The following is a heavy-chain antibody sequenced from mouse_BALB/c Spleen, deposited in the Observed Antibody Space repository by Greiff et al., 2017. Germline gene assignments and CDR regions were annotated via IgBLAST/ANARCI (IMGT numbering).Heavy chain of an antibody. D-gene: IGHD1-1*01. CDR2: ISSGGGNT. CDR3: ARYTTTVVAGAMDY. V-gene: IGHV5-9*03. J-gene: IGHJ4*01. Sequence: EVKLMESGGGLVKPGGSLKLSCAASGFTFSSYTMSWVRQTPEKRLEWVATISSGGGNTYYPDSVKGRFTISRDNAKNNLYLQMSSLRSEDTALYYCARYTTTVVAGAMDYWGQGTSVTVSS. CDR1: GFTFSSYT.